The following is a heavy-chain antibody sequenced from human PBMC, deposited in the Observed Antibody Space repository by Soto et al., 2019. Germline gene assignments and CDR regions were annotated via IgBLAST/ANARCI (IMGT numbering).Heavy chain of an antibody. CDR1: GGIFSTYA. CDR2: IIVISGTA. CDR3: ARDPNGYNYGGYHYYAMDV. D-gene: IGHD5-12*01. V-gene: IGHV1-69*12. J-gene: IGHJ6*02. Sequence: QVQLVQSGAEVKKPGSSVKVSCKASGGIFSTYAISWVRQAPGEGLEWMGGIIVISGTANSAQKFQGRVTITADESTSTAYMELSSLRSEDTAVYYCARDPNGYNYGGYHYYAMDVWGQGTTVTVSS.